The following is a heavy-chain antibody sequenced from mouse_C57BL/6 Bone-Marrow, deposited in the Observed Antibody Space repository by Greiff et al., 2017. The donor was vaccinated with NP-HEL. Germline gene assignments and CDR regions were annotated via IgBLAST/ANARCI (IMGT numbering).Heavy chain of an antibody. CDR1: GFTFSDFY. CDR3: ARDEGSSWFAY. V-gene: IGHV7-1*01. CDR2: SRNKANDYTT. J-gene: IGHJ3*01. Sequence: EVKLMESGGGLVQSGRSLRLSCATSGFTFSDFYMEWVRQAPGKGLEWIAASRNKANDYTTEYSASVKGRFIVSRDTSQSILYLQMNALRAEDTAIYYCARDEGSSWFAYWGQGTLVTVSA. D-gene: IGHD6-1*01.